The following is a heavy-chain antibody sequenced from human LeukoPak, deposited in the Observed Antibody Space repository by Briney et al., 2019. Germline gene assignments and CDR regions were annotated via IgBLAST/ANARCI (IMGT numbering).Heavy chain of an antibody. V-gene: IGHV4-38-2*02. D-gene: IGHD2/OR15-2a*01. CDR1: GYSITSGYY. J-gene: IGHJ3*02. CDR2: IDHSGSS. Sequence: SETLSLTCTVSGYSITSGYYWGWIRQPPGKGLEWIGSIDHSGSSYYNPSLKSRVTILVDTSKNQFSLKVGSVTAADTAVYYCARAHHCHSGTCYPPGEAFDIWGQGTMVTVSS. CDR3: ARAHHCHSGTCYPPGEAFDI.